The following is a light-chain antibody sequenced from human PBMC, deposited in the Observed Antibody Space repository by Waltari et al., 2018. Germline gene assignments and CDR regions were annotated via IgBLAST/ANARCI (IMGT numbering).Light chain of an antibody. V-gene: IGLV3-21*04. CDR2: FDS. Sequence: SNALTQPPSVSVAPGETARLTCGGNNIGSRSVHWYQRKPGQAPVLVIYFDSGRPSGIPERFSGSNSGNTATLTITRVEAGDEADYFCQVWDTSSNHPYVFGTGTKVTVL. CDR3: QVWDTSSNHPYV. J-gene: IGLJ1*01. CDR1: NIGSRS.